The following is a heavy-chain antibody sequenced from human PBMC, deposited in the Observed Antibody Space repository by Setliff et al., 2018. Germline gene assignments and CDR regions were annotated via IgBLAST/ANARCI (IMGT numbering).Heavy chain of an antibody. J-gene: IGHJ4*02. V-gene: IGHV3-9*03. D-gene: IGHD2-2*01. Sequence: PGGSLRLSCAASGFTFSNAWMHWVRQAPGKGLEWVSGISWNSGIVAYADSVKGRFTISRDNAKNSLYLQMNSLRAEDMALYYCAKGYCSSTSCYVDYWGQGTLVTVSS. CDR1: GFTFSNAW. CDR3: AKGYCSSTSCYVDY. CDR2: ISWNSGIV.